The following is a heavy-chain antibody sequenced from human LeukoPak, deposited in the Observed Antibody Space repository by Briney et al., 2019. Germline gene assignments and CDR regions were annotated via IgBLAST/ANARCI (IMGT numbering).Heavy chain of an antibody. V-gene: IGHV1-2*02. J-gene: IGHJ1*01. CDR2: IKPHSGGT. D-gene: IGHD3-22*01. Sequence: ASVKVSCKASGYTFTGYYMHWVRQAPGQGLEWMGWIKPHSGGTNYAQKFQGRVTMTRDTSISTAYMELSRLRSDDTAVYYCARDGVGYYDSSGYYYFQHWGQGTLVTVSS. CDR1: GYTFTGYY. CDR3: ARDGVGYYDSSGYYYFQH.